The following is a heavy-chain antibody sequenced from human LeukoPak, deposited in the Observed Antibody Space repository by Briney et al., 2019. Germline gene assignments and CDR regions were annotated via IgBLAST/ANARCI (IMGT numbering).Heavy chain of an antibody. J-gene: IGHJ4*02. CDR1: GFIFTNYW. D-gene: IGHD5-18*01. Sequence: PGGSLRLSCAGSGFIFTNYWMSWVRQAPGKGLEWVANIKQDGSEKNSVDSVKGRFTISRDNAKNSLYLQMNSPRAEDTAVYYCARDGYSYGYPDVDFDYWGQGTLVTVSS. CDR3: ARDGYSYGYPDVDFDY. V-gene: IGHV3-7*01. CDR2: IKQDGSEK.